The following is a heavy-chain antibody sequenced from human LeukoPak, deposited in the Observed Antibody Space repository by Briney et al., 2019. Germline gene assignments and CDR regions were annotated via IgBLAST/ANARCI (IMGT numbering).Heavy chain of an antibody. CDR1: GGSISSSSYY. CDR2: IYYSGST. D-gene: IGHD6-13*01. Sequence: SQTLSLTCSVSGGSISSSSYYWGWIRQPPGKGLEWIGRIYYSGSTYYSPSLKSPVTMSVGTSTNQFSLKLSSVPAADAAVSYCARQLGGSSCMAWGQGTLVTVSS. J-gene: IGHJ5*02. V-gene: IGHV4-39*01. CDR3: ARQLGGSSCMA.